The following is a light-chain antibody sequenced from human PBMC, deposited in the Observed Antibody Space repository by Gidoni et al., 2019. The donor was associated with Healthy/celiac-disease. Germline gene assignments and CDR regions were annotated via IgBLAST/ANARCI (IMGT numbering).Light chain of an antibody. CDR1: ALPKQA. CDR2: KDS. Sequence: SYELPQPHSVSVSPGQTARITCAGDALPKQAAYWYQQKPGQAPVLVIYKDSERPSGIPERFSGSSSGTTVTLTLSGVQAEDEADYYCQSADSSGTGVFGGGTKLTVL. V-gene: IGLV3-25*03. CDR3: QSADSSGTGV. J-gene: IGLJ2*01.